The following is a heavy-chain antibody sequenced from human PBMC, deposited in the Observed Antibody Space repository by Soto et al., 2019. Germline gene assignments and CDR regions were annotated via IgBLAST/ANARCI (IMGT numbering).Heavy chain of an antibody. D-gene: IGHD3-3*01. CDR3: ARAYDFWSGYYGFDY. V-gene: IGHV1-18*01. J-gene: IGHJ4*02. Sequence: GGPVEVCRKGFGLTFSSYGFSWVRQGPGQGLEWMGWISAYNGNTNYAQKLQGRVTMTTDTSTSTAYMELRSLGSDDTAVYYCARAYDFWSGYYGFDYWGQGTLVTVSS. CDR2: ISAYNGNT. CDR1: GLTFSSYG.